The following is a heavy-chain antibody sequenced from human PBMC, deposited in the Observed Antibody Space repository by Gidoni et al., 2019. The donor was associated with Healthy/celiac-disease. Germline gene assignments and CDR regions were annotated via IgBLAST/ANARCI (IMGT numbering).Heavy chain of an antibody. V-gene: IGHV1-69*01. CDR2: IILIFGTA. D-gene: IGHD6-19*01. Sequence: QVQLVQSGAEVKNPGSTVKVSCKDSEGTFSSYAHSWVRQAPGKGLEWMGGIILIFGTANYEQKFQGRVTITADESTSTAYMELSSLRSEDTAVYYCARDPLKAVAQSGNWFYPWGQGTLVTVSS. CDR1: EGTFSSYA. CDR3: ARDPLKAVAQSGNWFYP. J-gene: IGHJ5*02.